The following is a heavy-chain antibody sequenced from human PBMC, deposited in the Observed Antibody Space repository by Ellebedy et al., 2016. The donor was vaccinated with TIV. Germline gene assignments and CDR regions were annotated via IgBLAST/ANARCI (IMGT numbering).Heavy chain of an antibody. Sequence: GGSLRLSCATSGFTVTSNYMSWVRQAPGKGLEWVSLIYSDYATYYADSVKGRFTISRDNSKNTLYLQMNSLRAEDTAVYYCAHLKWVAAPFDPWGQGTLVTVSS. J-gene: IGHJ5*02. V-gene: IGHV3-66*01. CDR3: AHLKWVAAPFDP. CDR2: IYSDYAT. D-gene: IGHD2-15*01. CDR1: GFTVTSNY.